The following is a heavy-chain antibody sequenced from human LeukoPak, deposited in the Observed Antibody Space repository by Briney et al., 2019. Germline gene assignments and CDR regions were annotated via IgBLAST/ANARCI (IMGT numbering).Heavy chain of an antibody. CDR1: GGSFSGYY. V-gene: IGHV4-34*01. CDR3: AIGPRHLYCSSTSCYRGFDY. Sequence: SETLSLTCAVYGGSFSGYYWSWISQPPGKGLEWIGEINHSGSTNYNPSLKSRVTISVDTSKNQFSLKLSSVTAADTAVYYCAIGPRHLYCSSTSCYRGFDYWGQGTLVTVSS. J-gene: IGHJ4*02. D-gene: IGHD2-2*01. CDR2: INHSGST.